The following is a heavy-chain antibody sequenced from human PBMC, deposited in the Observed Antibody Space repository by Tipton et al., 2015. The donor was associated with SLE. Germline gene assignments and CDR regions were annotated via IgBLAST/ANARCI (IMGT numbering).Heavy chain of an antibody. D-gene: IGHD2-8*02. CDR2: IYSGGST. CDR1: GFTVSSNY. Sequence: GSLRLSCAAPGFTVSSNYMSWVRQAPGKGLEWVSVIYSGGSTYYADSVKGRFTISRDNSKNTLYLQMNSLRAEDTAVYYCARGHCTGGVCSDAFDIWGQGTMVTVSS. J-gene: IGHJ3*02. V-gene: IGHV3-53*05. CDR3: ARGHCTGGVCSDAFDI.